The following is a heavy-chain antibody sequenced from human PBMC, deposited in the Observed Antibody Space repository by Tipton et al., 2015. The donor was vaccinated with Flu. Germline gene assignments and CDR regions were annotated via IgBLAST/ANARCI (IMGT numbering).Heavy chain of an antibody. CDR2: AHRSGTT. J-gene: IGHJ5*02. Sequence: TLSLTCSVSGDSVGSDYYWGWIRQPPEKGLEWIGNAHRSGTTYYNPFLKSRVTISIDRSKNQFSLRLTSVTAADTGVYYCARRDLSNYVSDPKNWFDRWGQGILVTVSS. D-gene: IGHD4-11*01. CDR1: GDSVGSDYY. CDR3: ARRDLSNYVSDPKNWFDR. V-gene: IGHV4-38-2*01.